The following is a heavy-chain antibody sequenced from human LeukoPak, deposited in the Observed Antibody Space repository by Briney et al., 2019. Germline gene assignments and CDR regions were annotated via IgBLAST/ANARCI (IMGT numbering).Heavy chain of an antibody. J-gene: IGHJ4*02. D-gene: IGHD6-19*01. V-gene: IGHV3-30*04. Sequence: DSLKGRFTISRDNSKNTLYLQMNSLRAEDTAVYYCVSGWAGFDYWGQGTLVTVSS. CDR3: VSGWAGFDY.